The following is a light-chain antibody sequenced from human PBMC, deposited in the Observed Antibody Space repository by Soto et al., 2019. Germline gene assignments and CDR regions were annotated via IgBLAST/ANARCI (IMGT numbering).Light chain of an antibody. V-gene: IGKV1-5*03. CDR3: QQYNGYPWT. Sequence: DIQMTQSPSTLSASVGDRVTITCRASQSISSRLAWYQQKPGKAPKLLIYTASSLESGVPSRFSGSGSGTEFTLTISSLQPDDFATYYCQQYNGYPWTFGQGTKVEIK. CDR1: QSISSR. J-gene: IGKJ1*01. CDR2: TAS.